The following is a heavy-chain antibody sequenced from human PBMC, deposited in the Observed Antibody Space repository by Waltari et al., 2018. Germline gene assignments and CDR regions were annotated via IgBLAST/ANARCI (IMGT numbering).Heavy chain of an antibody. D-gene: IGHD2-2*01. J-gene: IGHJ4*02. CDR2: INHSGST. CDR1: GGSFSGYY. CDR3: ARLTVVVPAAMPESIDY. V-gene: IGHV4-34*01. Sequence: QVQLQQWGAGLLKPSETLSLTCAVYGGSFSGYYWSWIRQPPGKGLEWIGEINHSGSTNYTPSLKSRVTISVDTSKNQFSLKLSSVTAADTAVYYCARLTVVVPAAMPESIDYWGQGTLVTVSS.